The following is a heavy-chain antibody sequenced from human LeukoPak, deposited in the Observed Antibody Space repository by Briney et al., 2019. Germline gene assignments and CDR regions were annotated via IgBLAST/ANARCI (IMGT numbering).Heavy chain of an antibody. CDR3: ASGGPYQPMLGY. CDR2: ISSSSSYI. V-gene: IGHV3-21*01. J-gene: IGHJ4*02. Sequence: TGGSLRLSCAASGFILDIYSMNGVRQAPGKGLEWVSSISSSSSYIYYADSVKGRFTISRDNAKNSLYLQMNSLRAEDTAVYYCASGGPYQPMLGYWGQGSLVTVSS. D-gene: IGHD2-2*01. CDR1: GFILDIYS.